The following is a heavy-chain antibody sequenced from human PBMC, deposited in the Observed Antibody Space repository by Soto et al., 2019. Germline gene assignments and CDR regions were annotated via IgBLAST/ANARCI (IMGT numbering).Heavy chain of an antibody. CDR2: LSPNGKNQ. D-gene: IGHD3-22*01. J-gene: IGHJ4*02. CDR1: GFNFNVHA. CDR3: ASGADFYYDTSRH. Sequence: GGSLRLSCAAPGFNFNVHALHWLRQAPGKGLEWVAVLSPNGKNQYYADSVKGRFTISSDTSKSTLYLQMTSLRPEDTAMYYCASGADFYYDTSRHWGQGTLVTVSS. V-gene: IGHV3-30*04.